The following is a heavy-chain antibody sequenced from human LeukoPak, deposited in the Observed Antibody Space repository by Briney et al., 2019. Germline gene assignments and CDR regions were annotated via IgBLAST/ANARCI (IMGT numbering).Heavy chain of an antibody. CDR2: ISHSGTT. J-gene: IGHJ3*02. CDR1: GYSISSGYY. CDR3: AKSNGYGLIDI. Sequence: SETLSLTCTVSGYSISSGYYWGWIRQPPGKGLEWLASISHSGTTYYSPSLKSRVTISVDTSRSQFSLKLNSVTAADTAVYYCAKSNGYGLIDIWGQGTMVTVSS. D-gene: IGHD3-22*01. V-gene: IGHV4-38-2*02.